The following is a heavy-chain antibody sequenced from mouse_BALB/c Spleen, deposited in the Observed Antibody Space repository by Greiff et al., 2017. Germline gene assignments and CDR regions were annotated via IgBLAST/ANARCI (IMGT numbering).Heavy chain of an antibody. Sequence: EVKVEESGGGLVKPGGSLKLSCAASGFAFSSYDMSWVRQTPEKRLEWVAYISSGGGSTYYPDTVKGRFTISRDNAKNTLYLQMSSLKSEDTAMYYCARHRGIYAMDYWGQGTSVTVSS. CDR2: ISSGGGST. CDR1: GFAFSSYD. J-gene: IGHJ4*01. V-gene: IGHV5-12-1*01. CDR3: ARHRGIYAMDY.